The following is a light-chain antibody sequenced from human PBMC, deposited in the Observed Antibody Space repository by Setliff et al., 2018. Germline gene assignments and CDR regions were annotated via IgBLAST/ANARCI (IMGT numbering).Light chain of an antibody. CDR1: QSVSNY. CDR2: GIS. Sequence: EIVMTQSPATLSVSPGERATLSCRASQSVSNYLVWFQHKPGQAPRLLIYGISTRATGIPARFSGGGSGTDYTLTINSPQTEDFAVYYCLQHYNWPWTFGQGTKVDIK. CDR3: LQHYNWPWT. J-gene: IGKJ1*01. V-gene: IGKV3-15*01.